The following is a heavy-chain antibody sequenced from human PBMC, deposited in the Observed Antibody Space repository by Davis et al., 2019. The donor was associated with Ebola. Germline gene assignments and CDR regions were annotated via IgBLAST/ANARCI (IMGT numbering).Heavy chain of an antibody. CDR1: GFIFSDYG. D-gene: IGHD4-17*01. J-gene: IGHJ4*02. CDR2: IYYSGST. V-gene: IGHV4-59*12. Sequence: ESLKISCSGSGFIFSDYGMTWVRQPPGKGLEWIGYIYYSGSTNYNPSLKSRVTISVDTSKNQFSLKLSSVTAADTAVYYCATDYGDYQFDYWGQGTLVTVSS. CDR3: ATDYGDYQFDY.